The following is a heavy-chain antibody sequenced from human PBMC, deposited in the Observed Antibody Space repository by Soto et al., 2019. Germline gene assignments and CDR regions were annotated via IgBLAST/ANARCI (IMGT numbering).Heavy chain of an antibody. Sequence: PSQTLSLTCYISMDSFSSNIAVWNWIRHSPSRGLEWVVRTYYRSKWYNDYAVSVKSRIIINPDTSKNQFSLQLNSVTPEDTALSYWARDPSENWFDPWGQGTLVTVPS. V-gene: IGHV6-1*01. CDR2: TYYRSKWYN. CDR1: MDSFSSNIAV. J-gene: IGHJ5*02. CDR3: ARDPSENWFDP.